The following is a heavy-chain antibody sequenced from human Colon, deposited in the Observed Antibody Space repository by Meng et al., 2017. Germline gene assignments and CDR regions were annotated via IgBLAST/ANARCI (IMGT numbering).Heavy chain of an antibody. CDR3: ASKQRDDFDY. CDR1: GFTISSYT. J-gene: IGHJ4*02. Sequence: GGSLRLSCAGSGFTISSYTMHWVRQAPGKGLEWVAVISYDGTRKYYAEPVKGRFTISRDSSKNTLYLQMNSLGAEDMAMYYCASKQRDDFDYWGQGTLVTVSS. D-gene: IGHD1/OR15-1a*01. V-gene: IGHV3-30*04. CDR2: ISYDGTRK.